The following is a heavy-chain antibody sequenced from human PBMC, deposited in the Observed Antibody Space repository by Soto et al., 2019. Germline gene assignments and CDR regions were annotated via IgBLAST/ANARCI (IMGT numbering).Heavy chain of an antibody. V-gene: IGHV1-8*01. CDR1: GYTFTSYD. D-gene: IGHD6-13*01. CDR3: ARGIAAAGTDYFDY. Sequence: ASVKVSCKASGYTFTSYDINWVRQATGQGLEWMGWVNPNSGNTGYAQKFQGRVTMTRNTSISTAYMELSSLRSEDTAVYYCARGIAAAGTDYFDYWGQGTLVTVSS. CDR2: VNPNSGNT. J-gene: IGHJ4*02.